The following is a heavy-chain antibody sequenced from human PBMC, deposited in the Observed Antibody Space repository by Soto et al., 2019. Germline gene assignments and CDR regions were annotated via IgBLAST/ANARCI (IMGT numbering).Heavy chain of an antibody. CDR3: ARGLYHKYGQDH. Sequence: EVQLVESGGGLVQTGGSLRFSCAASGFPFSSYWMHWVRQAPGEGLVWVARINGDGTSTNYADSVKGRFTISRDNGQNTVYLQMNSLRAEDTAVYSCARGLYHKYGQDHWGQGTLVTVSS. J-gene: IGHJ4*02. CDR2: INGDGTST. V-gene: IGHV3-74*01. D-gene: IGHD2-2*01. CDR1: GFPFSSYW.